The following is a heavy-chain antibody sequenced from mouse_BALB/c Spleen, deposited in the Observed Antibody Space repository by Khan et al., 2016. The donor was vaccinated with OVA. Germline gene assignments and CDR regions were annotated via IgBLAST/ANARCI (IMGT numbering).Heavy chain of an antibody. D-gene: IGHD1-1*02. CDR2: INPNTGDT. CDR1: GYTFTDYT. CDR3: ARTGYGGLGY. Sequence: EVQLQQSGPELVKPGTSVKISCKASGYTFTDYTMDCVKQSHGKSLEWLGYINPNTGDTFYNQKFTVKAALTVDKSSSTAFMELRSLTSEDTAVYYCARTGYGGLGYWGQGTTLTVSS. V-gene: IGHV1-18*01. J-gene: IGHJ2*01.